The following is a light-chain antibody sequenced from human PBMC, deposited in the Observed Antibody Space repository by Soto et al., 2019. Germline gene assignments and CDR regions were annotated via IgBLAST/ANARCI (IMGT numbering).Light chain of an antibody. CDR3: CSYAGSSTLV. CDR2: EGS. Sequence: QSALTQPASVSGSPGQSITISCTGTSSDVGSYKFVSWYQQHPGKAPKLMIYEGSKRPSGVSNRFSGSKSGNTASLTISGLQAEGEADYYCCSYAGSSTLVFGGGTKLTVL. V-gene: IGLV2-23*01. J-gene: IGLJ2*01. CDR1: SSDVGSYKF.